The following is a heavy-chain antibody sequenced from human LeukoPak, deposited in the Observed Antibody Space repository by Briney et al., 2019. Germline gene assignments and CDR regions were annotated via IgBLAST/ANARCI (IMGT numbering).Heavy chain of an antibody. CDR2: INPSGGST. J-gene: IGHJ2*01. V-gene: IGHV1-46*01. CDR3: ARNGYCSSTSCYRWWYFDL. Sequence: ASVKVSCKASGYTFTSYYMHWVRQAPGQGLEWMGIINPSGGSTSYAQKFQGRVTMTGDTSTSTVYMELSSLRSEDTAVYYCARNGYCSSTSCYRWWYFDLWGRGTLVTVSS. CDR1: GYTFTSYY. D-gene: IGHD2-2*03.